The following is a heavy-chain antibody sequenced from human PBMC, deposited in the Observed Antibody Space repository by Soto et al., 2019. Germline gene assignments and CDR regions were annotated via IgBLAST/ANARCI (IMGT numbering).Heavy chain of an antibody. CDR3: ARISGSYQRGFDS. D-gene: IGHD1-26*01. V-gene: IGHV2-70*13. J-gene: IGHJ4*02. CDR2: IDWSDDL. Sequence: GXTLVTPTQTLTXTCAFSRFSLSTSGMSVIWMRQPPGKALEWLALIDWSDDLYYNTSLKTRLSMSKDTSKKLVVLIMTNLHTSDTATYYCARISGSYQRGFDSWGRGTLGTVSS. CDR1: RFSLSTSGMS.